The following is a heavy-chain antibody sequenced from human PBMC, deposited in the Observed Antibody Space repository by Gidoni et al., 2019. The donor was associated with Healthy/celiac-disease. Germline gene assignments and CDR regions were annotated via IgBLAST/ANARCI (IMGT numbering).Heavy chain of an antibody. V-gene: IGHV3-30*02. J-gene: IGHJ4*02. CDR3: AKARSLDSSGYPFDY. Sequence: LEWVAFIRYDGSNKYYADSVKGRFTISRDNSKNTLYLQMNSLRAEDTAVYYCAKARSLDSSGYPFDYWGQGTLVTVSS. CDR2: IRYDGSNK. D-gene: IGHD3-22*01.